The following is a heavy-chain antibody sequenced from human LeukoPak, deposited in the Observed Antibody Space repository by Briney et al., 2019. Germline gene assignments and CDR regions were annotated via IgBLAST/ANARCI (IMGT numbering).Heavy chain of an antibody. J-gene: IGHJ3*01. CDR1: GYIFTNYG. V-gene: IGHV1-2*02. Sequence: GASVKVSCKASGYIFTNYGISWVRQAPGQGLEWMGWINPNSGGTSYAQKFQGRVAMTLDTSISTAYMDLSRLRSDDTAVYYCAREEGLWLDVWGQGTMVTVSS. CDR2: INPNSGGT. CDR3: AREEGLWLDV. D-gene: IGHD4/OR15-4a*01.